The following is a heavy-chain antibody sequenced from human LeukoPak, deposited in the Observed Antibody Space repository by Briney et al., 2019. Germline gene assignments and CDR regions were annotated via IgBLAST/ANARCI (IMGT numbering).Heavy chain of an antibody. D-gene: IGHD2-15*01. V-gene: IGHV3-33*01. CDR3: ARASGSFDY. CDR1: GFTFSSYG. CDR2: ICSDGSNK. J-gene: IGHJ4*02. Sequence: GGSLRLSCEASGFTFSSYGIHWVRQAPGKGLEWVAVICSDGSNKYYADSVKGRFTISRDNSKNTLYLQLNSLRAEDTAVYYCARASGSFDYWGQGTLVTVSS.